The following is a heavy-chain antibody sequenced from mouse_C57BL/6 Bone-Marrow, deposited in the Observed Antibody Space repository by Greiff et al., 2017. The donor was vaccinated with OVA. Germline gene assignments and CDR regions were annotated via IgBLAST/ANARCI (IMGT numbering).Heavy chain of an antibody. V-gene: IGHV5-9-1*02. CDR3: TRAPYSNPWFAY. CDR1: GFTFSSYA. J-gene: IGHJ3*01. Sequence: EVQLVGSGEGLVKPGGSLKLSCAASGFTFSSYAMSWVRQTPEKRLEWVAYISSGGDYIYYADTVKGRFTISRDNARNTLYLQMSSLKSEDTAMYYCTRAPYSNPWFAYWGQGTLVTVSA. CDR2: ISSGGDYI. D-gene: IGHD2-5*01.